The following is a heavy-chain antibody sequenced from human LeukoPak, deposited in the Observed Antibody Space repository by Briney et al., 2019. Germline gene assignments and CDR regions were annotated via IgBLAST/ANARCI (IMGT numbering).Heavy chain of an antibody. Sequence: GESLQISCQGSAYSFSIYWIAWVRQMPGKGLEWMGIIYPGDFDTRYSPSFQGQVTISVDKSISTAYLQWSSLKASDTAMYYCARRGARSYGMDVWGQGTTVTVSS. CDR3: ARRGARSYGMDV. CDR2: IYPGDFDT. V-gene: IGHV5-51*01. D-gene: IGHD1-26*01. J-gene: IGHJ6*02. CDR1: AYSFSIYW.